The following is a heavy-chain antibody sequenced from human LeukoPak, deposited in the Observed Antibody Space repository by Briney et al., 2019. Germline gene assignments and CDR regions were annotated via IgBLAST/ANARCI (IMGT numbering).Heavy chain of an antibody. J-gene: IGHJ4*02. CDR1: GFTFSRFG. Sequence: GGSLRLSCAASGFTFSRFGMHWVRQAPGKGLEWVAVISYDGSNKYYTDSVKGRFTISRDNSKNTLYLQMNSLKTEDTAVYYCTADVPGVGYGELDYWGQGTLVTVSS. V-gene: IGHV3-30*03. CDR3: TADVPGVGYGELDY. CDR2: ISYDGSNK. D-gene: IGHD4-17*01.